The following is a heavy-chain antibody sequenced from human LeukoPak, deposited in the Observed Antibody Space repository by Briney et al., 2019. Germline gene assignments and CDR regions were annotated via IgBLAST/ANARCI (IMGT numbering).Heavy chain of an antibody. CDR1: GYTFTNYG. CDR2: ISAYNGNT. Sequence: ASVKVSCKASGYTFTNYGITWVRQAPGQGLEWLGWISAYNGNTNYAQKLQGRVTMTTDTSTSTTYMELRSLRSDDTAVYYCASQKPEYYYDSSGLHAFDIWGQGTMVTVSS. CDR3: ASQKPEYYYDSSGLHAFDI. J-gene: IGHJ3*02. V-gene: IGHV1-18*01. D-gene: IGHD3-22*01.